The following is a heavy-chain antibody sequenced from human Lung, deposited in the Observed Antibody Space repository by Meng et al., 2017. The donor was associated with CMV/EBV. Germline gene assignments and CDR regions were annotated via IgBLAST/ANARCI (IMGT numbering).Heavy chain of an antibody. V-gene: IGHV4-4*02. CDR3: ASFPPPGKQWLVTDY. CDR2: IYHSGST. J-gene: IGHJ4*02. CDR1: GGSISGSNW. D-gene: IGHD6-19*01. Sequence: QLQEAGPGPVKPSGTLSLTCAVSGGSISGSNWWSWVRQPPGKGLEWIGEIYHSGSTNYNPSLKSRVTISVDKSKNQFSLKLSSVTAADTAVYYCASFPPPGKQWLVTDYWGQGTLVTVSS.